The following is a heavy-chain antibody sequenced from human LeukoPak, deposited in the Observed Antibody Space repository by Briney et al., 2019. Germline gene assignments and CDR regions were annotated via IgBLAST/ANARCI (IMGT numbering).Heavy chain of an antibody. Sequence: SETLSLTCAVYGGSFSGYYWSWIRQPPGKGLEWIGEINHSGSTNYNPSLKIRVTISVDTSKNQFSLKLSPVTAADTAVYYCARARVLRYFDWLLTNWFDPWGQGTLVTVSS. V-gene: IGHV4-34*01. J-gene: IGHJ5*02. CDR3: ARARVLRYFDWLLTNWFDP. CDR2: INHSGST. D-gene: IGHD3-9*01. CDR1: GGSFSGYY.